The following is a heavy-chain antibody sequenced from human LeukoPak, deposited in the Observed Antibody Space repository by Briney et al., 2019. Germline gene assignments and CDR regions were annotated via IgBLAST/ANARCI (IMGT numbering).Heavy chain of an antibody. CDR3: AKDLLSLGPDAFDI. Sequence: GGSLTLSCPPSGFTFSSYALSWVRHPPAKGLDWVSAISGSAGSTYYADSVKGRFNISRKNPKNTLYLQMNSVRAEDTAVYYCAKDLLSLGPDAFDIWGQGTMVTVSS. V-gene: IGHV3-23*01. CDR2: ISGSAGST. J-gene: IGHJ3*02. CDR1: GFTFSSYA. D-gene: IGHD7-27*01.